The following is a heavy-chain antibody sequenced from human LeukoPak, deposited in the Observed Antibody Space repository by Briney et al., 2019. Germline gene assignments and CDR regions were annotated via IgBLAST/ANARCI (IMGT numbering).Heavy chain of an antibody. CDR3: ASPAGVNPILGYTNGWYFRT. J-gene: IGHJ5*02. Sequence: PGGSLRLSCAASGFIFSSYGMNWVRQAPGKGLEWVSYISSSGSRIYFADSVKGRFTISRDNAKNSLYLQMNSLRAEDTAVYYCASPAGVNPILGYTNGWYFRTWGQGTLVTVSS. D-gene: IGHD6-19*01. CDR2: ISSSGSRI. CDR1: GFIFSSYG. V-gene: IGHV3-48*03.